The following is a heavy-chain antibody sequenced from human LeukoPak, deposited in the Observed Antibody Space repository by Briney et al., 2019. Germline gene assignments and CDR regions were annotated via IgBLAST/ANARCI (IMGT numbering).Heavy chain of an antibody. CDR1: GFTFSSYA. CDR2: ISGGGGST. D-gene: IGHD3-10*01. Sequence: GGSLRLSCAASGFTFSSYAMSWVRQAPGKGLEWVSTISGGGGSTYYADSVKGRFTISRDNSKNTLSLQMNSLRAEDTAVYYCAKFYYSSGSFTPYGMDVWGQGTTVTVSS. CDR3: AKFYYSSGSFTPYGMDV. J-gene: IGHJ6*02. V-gene: IGHV3-23*01.